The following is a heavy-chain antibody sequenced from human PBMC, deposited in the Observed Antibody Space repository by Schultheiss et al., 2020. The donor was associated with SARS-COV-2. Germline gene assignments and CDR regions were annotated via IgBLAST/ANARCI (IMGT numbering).Heavy chain of an antibody. CDR3: ARDGRGYAYYYGMDV. CDR1: GGSISSSNW. J-gene: IGHJ6*02. V-gene: IGHV4-4*02. D-gene: IGHD5-12*01. CDR2: IYHSGST. Sequence: SETLSLTCAVSGGSISSSNWWSWVRQPPGKGLEWIGEIYHSGSTNYNPSLKSRVTISVDRSKNQFSLKLSSVTAADTAVYYCARDGRGYAYYYGMDVWGQGTTVTVSS.